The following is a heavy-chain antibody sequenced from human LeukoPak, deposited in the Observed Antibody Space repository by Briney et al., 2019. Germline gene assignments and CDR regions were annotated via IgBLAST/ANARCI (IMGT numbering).Heavy chain of an antibody. CDR1: EYTFTTYD. Sequence: ASVKVSCKASEYTFTTYDIHWVRQATGQGLEWMGWMNPNSGNTGYPQKFQGRATMTRNTSISTAYMELSSLRSEDTAVYYCAKLGRGATQLDYWGQGTLVTISS. CDR2: MNPNSGNT. D-gene: IGHD1-26*01. V-gene: IGHV1-8*01. J-gene: IGHJ4*02. CDR3: AKLGRGATQLDY.